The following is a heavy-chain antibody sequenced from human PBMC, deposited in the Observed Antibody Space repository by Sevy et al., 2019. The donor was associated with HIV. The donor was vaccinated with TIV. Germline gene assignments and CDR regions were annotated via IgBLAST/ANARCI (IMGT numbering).Heavy chain of an antibody. CDR2: ISNSGTAI. J-gene: IGHJ4*02. V-gene: IGHV3-48*03. D-gene: IGHD4-17*01. Sequence: GGSLRLSCAASGFTFSSYEMNWVRQAPGKGLERVSYISNSGTAIYYSDSVKGRFTISRDNARNSLFLQMNSLRAEDTAVYYCARDLPPSATTVAHFDCWRQGTLVTVSS. CDR3: ARDLPPSATTVAHFDC. CDR1: GFTFSSYE.